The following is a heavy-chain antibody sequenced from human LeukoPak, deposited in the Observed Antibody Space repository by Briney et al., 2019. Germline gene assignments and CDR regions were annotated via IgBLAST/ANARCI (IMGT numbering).Heavy chain of an antibody. CDR3: ARVEEGYGSGRRGNFYYYYMDV. D-gene: IGHD3-10*01. CDR1: GGTFSSYA. J-gene: IGHJ6*03. CDR2: IIPIFGTA. V-gene: IGHV1-69*06. Sequence: ASVKVSCKASGGTFSSYAISWVRQAPGQGLEWMGGIIPIFGTANYAQKFQGRVTITADKSTSTAYMELSSLRSEDTAVYYCARVEEGYGSGRRGNFYYYYMDVWGKGATVTISS.